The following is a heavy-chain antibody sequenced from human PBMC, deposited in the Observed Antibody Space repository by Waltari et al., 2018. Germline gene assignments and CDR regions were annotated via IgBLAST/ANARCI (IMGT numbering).Heavy chain of an antibody. D-gene: IGHD3-10*01. Sequence: QLQLQESGPGLVKPSETLSLTCTVSGGSISSSGYYWGWIRQPPGKGLEWIGSIYLIGSTYYNPSLKSRVTISVDTSKNQFSLKVSSVTAADTAVYYCARHESWSGVGNYWGQGALVTVSS. CDR1: GGSISSSGYY. CDR2: IYLIGST. V-gene: IGHV4-39*01. CDR3: ARHESWSGVGNY. J-gene: IGHJ4*02.